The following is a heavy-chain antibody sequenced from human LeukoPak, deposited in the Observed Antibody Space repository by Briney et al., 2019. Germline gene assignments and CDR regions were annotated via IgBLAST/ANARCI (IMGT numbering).Heavy chain of an antibody. D-gene: IGHD1-26*01. CDR3: ARDRASGDSGLDYFDY. J-gene: IGHJ4*02. CDR1: RFIFSSYA. Sequence: PGRTLRLSCVASRFIFSSYARHWLRPAPGKGLVWVAIISSDGSDKYYADSVKGRFTISRDNSKNTLYLQMNSLRTEDAAVYYCARDRASGDSGLDYFDYWGQGTLVTVSS. V-gene: IGHV3-30*04. CDR2: ISSDGSDK.